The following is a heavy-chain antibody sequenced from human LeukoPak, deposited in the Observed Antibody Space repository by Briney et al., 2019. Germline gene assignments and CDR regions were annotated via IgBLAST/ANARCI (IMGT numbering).Heavy chain of an antibody. Sequence: RGSLRLSCAASGFTFSSYAMHWVRQAPGKGLEGVAVISYDGSNKYYADSVKGRFTISRDNSKNTLYLQMNSLRAEDTAVYYCAKDLNYYYYGMDVWGKGTTVTVSS. J-gene: IGHJ6*04. CDR3: AKDLNYYYYGMDV. CDR2: ISYDGSNK. CDR1: GFTFSSYA. V-gene: IGHV3-30-3*01.